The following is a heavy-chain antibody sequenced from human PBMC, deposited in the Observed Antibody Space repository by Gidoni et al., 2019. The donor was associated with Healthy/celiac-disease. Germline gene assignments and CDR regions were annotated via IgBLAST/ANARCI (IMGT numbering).Heavy chain of an antibody. D-gene: IGHD3-10*01. CDR2: ISYDGSNK. CDR3: AKALSPMVRGVGNWFDP. Sequence: QVQLVESGGGVVQPGRSLRLSSAASGFTFSSYGMHWVRQAPGKGLEWVAVISYDGSNKYYADSVKGRFTISRDNSKNTLYLQMNSLRAEDTAVYYCAKALSPMVRGVGNWFDPWGQGTLVTVSS. V-gene: IGHV3-30*18. CDR1: GFTFSSYG. J-gene: IGHJ5*02.